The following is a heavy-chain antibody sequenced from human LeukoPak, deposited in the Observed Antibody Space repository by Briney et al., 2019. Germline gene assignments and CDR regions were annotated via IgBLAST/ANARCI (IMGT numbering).Heavy chain of an antibody. V-gene: IGHV3-74*01. CDR2: INSDGSST. CDR1: GFTFSTNW. Sequence: GGSLRLSCAASGFTFSTNWMHGGRRAPGKGLVWLSRINSDGSSTSYGDSVKGRFTISRDNAKNTLFLQVNSLRAEDTAVYYCAREDDSSGYTPQYFDYWGRGTLVTVSS. CDR3: AREDDSSGYTPQYFDY. J-gene: IGHJ4*02. D-gene: IGHD3-22*01.